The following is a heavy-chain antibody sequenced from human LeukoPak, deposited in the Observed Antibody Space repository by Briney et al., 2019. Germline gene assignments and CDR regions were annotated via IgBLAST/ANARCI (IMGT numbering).Heavy chain of an antibody. D-gene: IGHD3-10*01. Sequence: PSETLSLTCTVSGGSISRYYRTWIRQPPGKGLEWIGYIYYSGSTNCNPSLKSRVIISVDTSKIQFSLKLSSVTAADTAVYYCARLHSDVWFGEFPDYWGQGTLVTVSS. CDR1: GGSISRYY. J-gene: IGHJ4*02. CDR3: ARLHSDVWFGEFPDY. V-gene: IGHV4-59*01. CDR2: IYYSGST.